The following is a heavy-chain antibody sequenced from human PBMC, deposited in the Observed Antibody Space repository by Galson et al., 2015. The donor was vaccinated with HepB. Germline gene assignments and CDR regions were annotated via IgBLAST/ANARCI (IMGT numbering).Heavy chain of an antibody. V-gene: IGHV3-30-3*01. J-gene: IGHJ6*02. Sequence: SLRLSCAASGFTFSSYAMHWVRQAPGKGLEWVAVISYDGSNKYYADSVKGRFTISRDNSKNTLYLQMNSLRAEDTAVYYCARDYPLVPAARDGNYYYGMDVWGHGTTVTVSS. D-gene: IGHD2-2*01. CDR1: GFTFSSYA. CDR3: ARDYPLVPAARDGNYYYGMDV. CDR2: ISYDGSNK.